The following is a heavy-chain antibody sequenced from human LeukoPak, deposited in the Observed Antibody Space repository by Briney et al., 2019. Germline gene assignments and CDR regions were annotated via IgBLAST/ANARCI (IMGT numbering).Heavy chain of an antibody. Sequence: PSETLSLTCTVSGASISSYYWNWIRQPPGKGLEWIGYIFHSGSTNYNPPLKSRATVSVDTSKSQFSLKLTSVTAADTAVYYCARASTDSSSWYHYFDYWGQRALVTVSS. CDR3: ARASTDSSSWYHYFDY. CDR1: GASISSYY. J-gene: IGHJ4*02. D-gene: IGHD6-13*01. CDR2: IFHSGST. V-gene: IGHV4-59*01.